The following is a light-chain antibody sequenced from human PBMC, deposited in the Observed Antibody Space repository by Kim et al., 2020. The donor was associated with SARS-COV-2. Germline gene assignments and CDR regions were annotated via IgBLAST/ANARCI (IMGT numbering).Light chain of an antibody. CDR2: HAS. V-gene: IGKV1-27*01. CDR3: QKYNGAPWT. J-gene: IGKJ1*01. CDR1: QGISTN. Sequence: ASVGDRGNITGRASQGISTNVAWDQQKPGKVPYRLIYHASALQSGVPSRFSGSGSGTDFTLTISSLQPEDVATYYCQKYNGAPWTFGQGTKVDIK.